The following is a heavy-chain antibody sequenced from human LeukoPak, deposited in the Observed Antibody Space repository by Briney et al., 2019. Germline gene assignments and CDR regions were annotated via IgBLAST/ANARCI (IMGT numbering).Heavy chain of an antibody. CDR2: ISGDGGST. V-gene: IGHV3-43*02. D-gene: IGHD7-27*01. CDR3: SKATGAAGGLNDY. J-gene: IGHJ4*02. Sequence: GGSLRLSCVASGFTFDDYAMHWVRQAPGKGLEWVSLISGDGGSTYYADSVKGRFTISRDNSKNSLYLQMNSLRTEDTAFYYCSKATGAAGGLNDYWGQGAPVTVSS. CDR1: GFTFDDYA.